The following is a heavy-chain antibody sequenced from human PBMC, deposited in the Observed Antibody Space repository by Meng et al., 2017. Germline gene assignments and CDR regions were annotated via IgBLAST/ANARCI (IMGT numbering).Heavy chain of an antibody. CDR1: GFTFSSYG. CDR2: VWYDGSNK. J-gene: IGHJ4*02. V-gene: IGHV3-33*01. CDR3: ARTHIAARGTPLYFDY. Sequence: GGSLRLSCAASGFTFSSYGMHWVRQAPGKGLEWVAVVWYDGSNKYSADSVKGRFTISRDNSKNTLYLQMKSLRAENTAVYYSARTHIAARGTPLYFDYWGQGTLVTVSS. D-gene: IGHD6-13*01.